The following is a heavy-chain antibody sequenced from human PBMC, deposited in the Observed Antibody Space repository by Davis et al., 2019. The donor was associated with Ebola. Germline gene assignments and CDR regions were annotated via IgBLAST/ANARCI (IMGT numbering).Heavy chain of an antibody. D-gene: IGHD1-26*01. CDR2: IYYSGST. J-gene: IGHJ4*02. V-gene: IGHV4-59*08. CDR3: ARWDLGYFDY. CDR1: GGSISSYY. Sequence: GSLRLSCTVSGGSISSYYWSWIRQPPGKGLEWIGYIYYSGSTNYNPSLKSRVTMSLDTSRNQVALKLNSVTAADTAVYYCARWDLGYFDYWGQGILVTVSS.